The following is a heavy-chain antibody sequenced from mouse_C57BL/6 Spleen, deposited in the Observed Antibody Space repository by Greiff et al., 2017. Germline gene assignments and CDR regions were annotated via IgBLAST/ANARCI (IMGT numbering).Heavy chain of an antibody. CDR1: GYTFTSYW. CDR3: ARNWDFDD. CDR2: IYPGSSST. Sequence: VQLQQPGAELVKPGASVKMSCKASGYTFTSYWITWVKQRPGQGLEWLGDIYPGSSSTNYKETFKSKATLTVDTSSSTAYMKLSSLTSEDSAVYYGARNWDFDDGGQGTTLTVSS. V-gene: IGHV1-55*01. D-gene: IGHD4-1*01. J-gene: IGHJ2*01.